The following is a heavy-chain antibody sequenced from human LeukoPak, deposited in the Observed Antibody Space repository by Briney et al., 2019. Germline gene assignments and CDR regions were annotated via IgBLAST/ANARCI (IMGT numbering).Heavy chain of an antibody. CDR2: IASSSSTI. J-gene: IGHJ4*02. CDR1: GFTFSTYS. Sequence: GGSLRLSCAASGFTFSTYSMNWVRQAPGKGLEWVSYIASSSSTIYYADSVKGRFTISRDNAKNTLYLQMNSLRAEDTAVYYCARESLTYYYGSGSYREYYFDYWGQGTLVTVSS. D-gene: IGHD3-10*01. CDR3: ARESLTYYYGSGSYREYYFDY. V-gene: IGHV3-48*04.